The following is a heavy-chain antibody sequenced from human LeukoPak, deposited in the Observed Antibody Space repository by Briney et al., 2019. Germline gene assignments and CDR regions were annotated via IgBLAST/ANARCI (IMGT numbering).Heavy chain of an antibody. CDR2: IYSGGSI. Sequence: GGSLRLSCAASGFIISTTYMSWVRQAPGKGLEWVSIIYSGGSIYHADSVKGRFTISRDNSKNTLYLQMNSLRAEDTAVYYCAKVRIMITFGGVIVFDYWGQGTLVTVSS. V-gene: IGHV3-53*01. CDR1: GFIISTTY. J-gene: IGHJ4*02. D-gene: IGHD3-16*02. CDR3: AKVRIMITFGGVIVFDY.